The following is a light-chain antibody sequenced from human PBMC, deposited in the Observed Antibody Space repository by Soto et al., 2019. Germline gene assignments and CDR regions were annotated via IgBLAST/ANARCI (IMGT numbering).Light chain of an antibody. CDR3: MQALQTRT. CDR1: QSLLHGNGYNY. CDR2: LGS. Sequence: DLVLTQSPLSLPVTPGEPASISCRSSQSLLHGNGYNYLDWYLQRPGQSPQLLIYLGSHRASGVPDRFSGSGSGTDFTLKISRVEAEDVGVYYCMQALQTRTFGQGTKVEIK. J-gene: IGKJ1*01. V-gene: IGKV2-28*01.